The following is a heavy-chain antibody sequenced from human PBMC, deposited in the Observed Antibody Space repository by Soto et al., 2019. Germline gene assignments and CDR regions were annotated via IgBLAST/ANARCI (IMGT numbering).Heavy chain of an antibody. V-gene: IGHV1-8*01. CDR2: MNPNSGNT. Sequence: ASLKRYRKTAGYTFTSYESNWVLQATGQGLEWMGWMNPNSGNTGYAQKFQGRVTMTRNTSISTAYMELSSLRSEDTAVYCCASGSWTDAFGICGQRIMVTVPS. CDR1: GYTFTSYE. CDR3: ASGSWTDAFGI. D-gene: IGHD5-12*01. J-gene: IGHJ3*02.